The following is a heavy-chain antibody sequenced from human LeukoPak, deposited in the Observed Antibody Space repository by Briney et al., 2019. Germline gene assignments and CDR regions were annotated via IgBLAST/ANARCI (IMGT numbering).Heavy chain of an antibody. J-gene: IGHJ4*02. CDR3: ARRRTIWYSYGYFLDY. CDR2: INHSGST. V-gene: IGHV4-34*01. D-gene: IGHD5-18*01. Sequence: SETLSLTCAVYGGSFSGYYWSWIRQPPGKGLEWIGEINHSGSTNYNPPLKSPVPISGDTSKNQSPLKLGSVTAADTAVYYCARRRTIWYSYGYFLDYWGQGTLVTVSS. CDR1: GGSFSGYY.